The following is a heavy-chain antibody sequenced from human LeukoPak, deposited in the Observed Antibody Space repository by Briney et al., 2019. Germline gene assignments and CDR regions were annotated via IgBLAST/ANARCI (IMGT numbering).Heavy chain of an antibody. J-gene: IGHJ4*02. Sequence: GGSLRLSCAASGFTFSSYAMSWVRQAPGKGLEWVSAISGSGGSTYYADSVKGRFTISRDNSKNTLYLQMNSLRAEDTAVYYCAKDMSHHYYDSSGYYLAAPSLDYWGQGTLVTVSS. CDR1: GFTFSSYA. V-gene: IGHV3-23*01. D-gene: IGHD3-22*01. CDR3: AKDMSHHYYDSSGYYLAAPSLDY. CDR2: ISGSGGST.